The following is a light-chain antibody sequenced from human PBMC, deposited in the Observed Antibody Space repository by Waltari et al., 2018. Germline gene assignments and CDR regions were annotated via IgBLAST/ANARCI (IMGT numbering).Light chain of an antibody. CDR1: NSNIGAGSD. Sequence: QSVLTQPPSVSGAPGQRVTISCAGSNSNIGAGSDVHWYQHLPGTAPKLLIYGNINRPSGVPDRFSGSKSGNSASLAITGLQADDEADYYCQSYDSSHWVFGGGTKLTVL. CDR2: GNI. CDR3: QSYDSSHWV. V-gene: IGLV1-40*01. J-gene: IGLJ3*02.